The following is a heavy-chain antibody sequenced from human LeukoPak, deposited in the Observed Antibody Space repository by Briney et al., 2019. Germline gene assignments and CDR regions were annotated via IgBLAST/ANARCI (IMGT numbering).Heavy chain of an antibody. J-gene: IGHJ4*02. Sequence: SETLSLTCTVSGGSISNYYWSWIRQPPGKGLEWIGYIYYGGSTNYNPSLKSRVTISVDTSKNQFSLKLSSVTAADTAVYYCARAGRGYSYGTFDYWGQGTLVTVSS. D-gene: IGHD5-18*01. CDR1: GGSISNYY. CDR3: ARAGRGYSYGTFDY. V-gene: IGHV4-59*01. CDR2: IYYGGST.